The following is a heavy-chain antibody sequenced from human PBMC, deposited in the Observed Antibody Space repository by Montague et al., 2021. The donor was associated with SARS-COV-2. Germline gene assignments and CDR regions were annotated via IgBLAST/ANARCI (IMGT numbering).Heavy chain of an antibody. CDR3: ERAGGGTTRYFDT. CDR2: IYTSGGT. V-gene: IGHV4-61*02. Sequence: TLSLTCTVSGASISSGDYYWSWIRQPAGKGLEWNGRIYTSGGTNYNPSLNSQVTIVVDTSKNQFSLNLRSVTASDTAVYYCERAGGGTTRYFDTWGQGTLVTVSS. CDR1: GASISSGDYY. D-gene: IGHD1-1*01. J-gene: IGHJ4*02.